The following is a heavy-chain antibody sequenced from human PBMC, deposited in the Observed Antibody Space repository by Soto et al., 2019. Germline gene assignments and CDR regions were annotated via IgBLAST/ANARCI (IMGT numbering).Heavy chain of an antibody. Sequence: GGSVKVCCKASGGPFSSYAISLVRQAPGQGLEWMGGIIPIFGTANYAQKFQGRVTITADKSTSTAYMELSSLRSEDTAVYYCARLPYGEYYYYYGMDVWGQGTTVTVSS. CDR1: GGPFSSYA. V-gene: IGHV1-69*06. D-gene: IGHD4-17*01. CDR2: IIPIFGTA. CDR3: ARLPYGEYYYYYGMDV. J-gene: IGHJ6*01.